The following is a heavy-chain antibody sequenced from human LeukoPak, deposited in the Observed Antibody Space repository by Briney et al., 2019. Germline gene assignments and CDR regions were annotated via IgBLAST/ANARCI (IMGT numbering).Heavy chain of an antibody. CDR3: AKGSKAVLFTRDHYMDV. D-gene: IGHD6-19*01. CDR1: GFSFSSHG. J-gene: IGHJ6*03. V-gene: IGHV3-23*01. CDR2: IIGGAGGT. Sequence: GGSLRLSCAASGFSFSSHGMSWVRQAPGKGLEWVSGIIGGAGGTYYADSVKGRFTISRDNAKNTLYLQMNSLRAEDTAVYFCAKGSKAVLFTRDHYMDVWGKGTTVTIYS.